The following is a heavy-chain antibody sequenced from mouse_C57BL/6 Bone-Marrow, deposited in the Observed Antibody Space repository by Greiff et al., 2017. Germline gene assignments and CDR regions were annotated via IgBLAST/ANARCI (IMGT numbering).Heavy chain of an antibody. V-gene: IGHV1-53*01. CDR3: AREPGSSMYYFDY. CDR1: GYTFTSYW. Sequence: QVQLQQPGTELVKPGASVKLSCKASGYTFTSYWMHWVKQRPGQGLEWIGNINPSNGGTNYNEKFKSKATLTVDKSSSTAYMQLSSLASEDSAVYYCAREPGSSMYYFDYWGQGTLVTVSA. D-gene: IGHD1-1*01. CDR2: INPSNGGT. J-gene: IGHJ3*01.